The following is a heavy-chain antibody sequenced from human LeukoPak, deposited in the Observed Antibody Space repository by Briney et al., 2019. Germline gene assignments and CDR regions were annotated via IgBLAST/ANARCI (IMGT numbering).Heavy chain of an antibody. J-gene: IGHJ3*02. V-gene: IGHV4-34*01. CDR3: ARESTEDDAFDI. CDR1: GGSFSGYY. Sequence: PSETLSLTCAVYGGSFSGYYWSWIRQPPGKGLEWIGEINHSGSTNYNPSLKSRVTISVDTSKNQFSLKLSSVTAADTAVYYCARESTEDDAFDIWGQGTMVTVSS. CDR2: INHSGST.